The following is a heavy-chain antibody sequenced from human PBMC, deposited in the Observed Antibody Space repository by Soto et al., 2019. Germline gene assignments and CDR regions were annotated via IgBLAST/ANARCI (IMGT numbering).Heavy chain of an antibody. CDR2: IIPIFGTA. CDR3: ARDRQDYPQDFDY. D-gene: IGHD3-16*01. Sequence: SVKVSCKASGGTFSSYAISWVRQAPGQGLEWMGGIIPIFGTANYAQKFQGRVTITADESTSTAYMELRSLRSDDTAVYYCARDRQDYPQDFDYWGQGTLVTVSS. CDR1: GGTFSSYA. V-gene: IGHV1-69*13. J-gene: IGHJ4*02.